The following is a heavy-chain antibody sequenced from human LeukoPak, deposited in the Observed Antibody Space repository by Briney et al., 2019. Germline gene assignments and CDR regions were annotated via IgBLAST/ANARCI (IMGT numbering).Heavy chain of an antibody. D-gene: IGHD6-13*01. J-gene: IGHJ3*02. CDR2: INHSGST. V-gene: IGHV4-34*01. Sequence: SETLSLTCAVHGGPFRGDSWSWIRQPPGKGLEWIGEINHSGSTNYNPSLKSRVTTSVDTSKNQFSLNLTSVTAADTAVYYRGTEGLAGTGTQWHVFDMWGPGTMVTVSS. CDR1: GGPFRGDS. CDR3: GTEGLAGTGTQWHVFDM.